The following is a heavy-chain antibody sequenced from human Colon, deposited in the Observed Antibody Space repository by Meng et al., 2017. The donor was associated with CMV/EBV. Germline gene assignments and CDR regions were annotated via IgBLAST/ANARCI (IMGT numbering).Heavy chain of an antibody. V-gene: IGHV1-69*05. CDR2: IIPIFGTA. CDR1: GGTFSSYA. D-gene: IGHD2-2*02. CDR3: ARDPSNCSSTSCYNGMDV. Sequence: TCKASGGTFSSYAISWVRQAPGQGLEWMGGIIPIFGTANYAQKFQGRVTITTDESTSTAYMELSSLRSEDTAVYYCARDPSNCSSTSCYNGMDVWGQGTTVTVSS. J-gene: IGHJ6*02.